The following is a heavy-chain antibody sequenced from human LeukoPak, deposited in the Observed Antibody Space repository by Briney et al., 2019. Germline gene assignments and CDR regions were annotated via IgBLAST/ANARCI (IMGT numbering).Heavy chain of an antibody. V-gene: IGHV3-48*04. J-gene: IGHJ4*02. CDR3: ARQWFGDWGYYFDY. D-gene: IGHD3-10*01. CDR1: GFTFSSYS. CDR2: ISSSSSTI. Sequence: GGSMRLSCAASGFTFSSYSMNWVRQAPGKELEWVSYISSSSSTIYYADSVKGRFTISRDNAKNSLYLQMNSLRAEDTAIYYCARQWFGDWGYYFDYWGQGTLVTVSS.